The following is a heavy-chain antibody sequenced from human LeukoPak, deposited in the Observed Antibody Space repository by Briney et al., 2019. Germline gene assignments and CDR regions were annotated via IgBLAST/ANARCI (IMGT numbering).Heavy chain of an antibody. CDR1: GYTFTSYG. D-gene: IGHD6-13*01. CDR2: ISAYNGNT. V-gene: IGHV1-18*01. Sequence: ASVKVSCKASGYTFTSYGISWGRQAPGQGLEWMGWISAYNGNTNYAQKLQGRVTMTTDTPTSTADLELRSLRSDDTAVYYCARGLNIAAAGTDWGQGTLVTVSS. CDR3: ARGLNIAAAGTD. J-gene: IGHJ4*02.